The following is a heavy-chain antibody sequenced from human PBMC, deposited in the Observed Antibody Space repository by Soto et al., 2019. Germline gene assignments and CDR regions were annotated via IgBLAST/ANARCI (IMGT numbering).Heavy chain of an antibody. CDR1: GGSFSSYY. D-gene: IGHD1-1*01. Sequence: PSETLSLTCAVYGGSFSSYYWSWIRQPPGKGLEWIGYIYYSGSTNYNPSLKSRVTISVDTSKNQFSLKLSSVTAADTAVYYCARLDEGGDAFDIWGQGTMVTVSS. CDR3: ARLDEGGDAFDI. J-gene: IGHJ3*02. CDR2: IYYSGST. V-gene: IGHV4-59*01.